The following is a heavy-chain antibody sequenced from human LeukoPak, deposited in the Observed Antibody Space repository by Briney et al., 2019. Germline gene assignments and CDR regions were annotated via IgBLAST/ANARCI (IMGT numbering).Heavy chain of an antibody. V-gene: IGHV1-69*04. Sequence: GASVKVSCKASGGTFSSYAISWVRQAPGQGLEWMGRIIPILGIANYAQKFQGRVTITADKSTSTAYMELSSLRSEDTAVYYCASSAIAAAGKGGWFDPWGQGTLVTVSS. J-gene: IGHJ5*02. D-gene: IGHD6-13*01. CDR1: GGTFSSYA. CDR3: ASSAIAAAGKGGWFDP. CDR2: IIPILGIA.